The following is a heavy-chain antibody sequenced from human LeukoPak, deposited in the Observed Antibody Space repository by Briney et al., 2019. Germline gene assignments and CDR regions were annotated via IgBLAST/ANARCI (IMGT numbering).Heavy chain of an antibody. CDR3: ASWGSTSSFDY. CDR2: IYYSGST. J-gene: IGHJ4*02. V-gene: IGHV4-39*07. D-gene: IGHD2-2*01. CDR1: GGSISSSSYY. Sequence: SETLSLTCTVSGGSISSSSYYWGWIRQPPGKGLEWIGSIYYSGSTYYNPSLKSRVTISVDTSKNQFSLKLSSVTAADTAVCYCASWGSTSSFDYWGQGTLVTVSS.